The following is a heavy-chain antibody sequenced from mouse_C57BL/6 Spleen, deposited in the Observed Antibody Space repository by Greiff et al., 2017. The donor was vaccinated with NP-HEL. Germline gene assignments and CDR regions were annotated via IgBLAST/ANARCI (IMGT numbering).Heavy chain of an antibody. CDR1: GYTFTSYW. D-gene: IGHD1-1*01. J-gene: IGHJ2*01. Sequence: QVQLQQPGAELVKPGASVKMSCKASGYTFTSYWITWVKQRPGQGLEWIGDIYPGSGSTNYNEKFKSKATLTVDTSSSTAYMQLSSLTSEDSAGNYCARYTTVVAPGLDCWGQGTTLTVSS. CDR2: IYPGSGST. V-gene: IGHV1-55*01. CDR3: ARYTTVVAPGLDC.